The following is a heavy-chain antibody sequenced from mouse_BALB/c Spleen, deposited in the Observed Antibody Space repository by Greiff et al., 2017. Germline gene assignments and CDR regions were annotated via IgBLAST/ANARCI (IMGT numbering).Heavy chain of an antibody. CDR1: GYTFTSYY. D-gene: IGHD2-3*01. V-gene: IGHV1S81*02. J-gene: IGHJ4*01. CDR2: INPSNGGT. CDR3: TRDDGSHYYAMDY. Sequence: VQLQQSGAELVKPGASVKLSCKASGYTFTSYYMYWVKQRPGQGLEWIGEINPSNGGTNFNEKFKSKATLTVDKSSSTAYMQLSSLTSEDSAVYYCTRDDGSHYYAMDYWGQGTSVTVSS.